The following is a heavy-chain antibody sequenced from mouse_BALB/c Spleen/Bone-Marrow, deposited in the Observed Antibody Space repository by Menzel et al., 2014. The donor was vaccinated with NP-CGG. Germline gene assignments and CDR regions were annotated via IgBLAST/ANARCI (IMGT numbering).Heavy chain of an antibody. V-gene: IGHV1-20*02. Sequence: VQLKQSGPELVKPGASVKISCKASGYSFTGYFMNWVMQSHGKSLEWIGRINPYNGDTFYNQKFKGKATLTVDKSSSTAHMELRSLASEDSAVYYCAREGYYYGSSYGNAMGYWGQGTSVTVSS. CDR3: AREGYYYGSSYGNAMGY. CDR2: INPYNGDT. J-gene: IGHJ4*01. CDR1: GYSFTGYF. D-gene: IGHD1-1*01.